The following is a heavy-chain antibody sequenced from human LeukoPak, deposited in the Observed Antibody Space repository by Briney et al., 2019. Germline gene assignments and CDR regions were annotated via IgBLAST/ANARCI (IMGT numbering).Heavy chain of an antibody. Sequence: SETLSLTCSVSGGSLSRYYWSWIRQPAGKGLQWIGRIYTSGSTNYNPSLTSRVTMSVDTSKNQFSLKLSSVTAADTAVYYCARASSWLPFEYWGQGTLVTVSS. J-gene: IGHJ4*02. D-gene: IGHD6-13*01. CDR3: ARASSWLPFEY. CDR1: GGSLSRYY. V-gene: IGHV4-4*07. CDR2: IYTSGST.